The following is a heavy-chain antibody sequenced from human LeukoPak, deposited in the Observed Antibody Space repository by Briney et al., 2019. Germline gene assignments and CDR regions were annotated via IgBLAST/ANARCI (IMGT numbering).Heavy chain of an antibody. CDR2: IYYSGST. CDR1: GGSISSGGYY. D-gene: IGHD3-3*01. V-gene: IGHV4-31*03. Sequence: PSQTLSLTCTVSGGSISSGGYYWSWIRQHPGKGLEWIGYIYYSGSTYYNPSLKSRVTISVDTSKNQFSLKLSSVTAADTAVYYCARVYYDFWGGYYPRPYYYGMDVWGQGTTVTVSS. CDR3: ARVYYDFWGGYYPRPYYYGMDV. J-gene: IGHJ6*02.